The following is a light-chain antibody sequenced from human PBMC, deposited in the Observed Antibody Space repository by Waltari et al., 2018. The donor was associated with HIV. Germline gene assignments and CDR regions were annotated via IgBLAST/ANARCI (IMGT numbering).Light chain of an antibody. CDR2: WAS. V-gene: IGKV4-1*01. J-gene: IGKJ1*01. CDR3: QQYYSTPWT. CDR1: QSVLYSSNNKNY. Sequence: DIVMTQSPDSLAVSLGERATINCKSSQSVLYSSNNKNYLAWYQLKPGQPPKLLIYWASTRESGVPARFSGSGSGTDFTLTISSLQAEDVAVYYCQQYYSTPWTFGQGTKVEIK.